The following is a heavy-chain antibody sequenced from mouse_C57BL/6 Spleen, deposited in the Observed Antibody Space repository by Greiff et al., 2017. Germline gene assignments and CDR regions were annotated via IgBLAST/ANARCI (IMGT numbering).Heavy chain of an antibody. CDR1: GYAFSSSW. Sequence: QVQLQQSGPELVKPGASVKISCKASGYAFSSSWMNWVKQRPGKGLEWIGRIYPGDGETNYNGKFKGKATLTADKSSSTAYMQLSSLTSEDSAVYYCASTTVVARPMDYWGQGTSVTVSS. V-gene: IGHV1-82*01. J-gene: IGHJ4*01. CDR2: IYPGDGET. D-gene: IGHD1-1*01. CDR3: ASTTVVARPMDY.